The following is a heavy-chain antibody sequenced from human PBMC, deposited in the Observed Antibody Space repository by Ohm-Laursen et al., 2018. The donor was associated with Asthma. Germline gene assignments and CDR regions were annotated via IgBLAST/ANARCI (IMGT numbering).Heavy chain of an antibody. D-gene: IGHD3-10*01. V-gene: IGHV3-53*01. CDR3: ARGQGSGDISGSDPFDL. CDR2: IYPGGAT. CDR1: GFSVSGHF. J-gene: IGHJ3*01. Sequence: GSLRLSCTASGFSVSGHFMNWIRQGPEKGLEWVADIYPGGATFYADSVKGRFTISRDDSKNTLNLQMSSLRGDDTALYYCARGQGSGDISGSDPFDLWGQGTMVTVSS.